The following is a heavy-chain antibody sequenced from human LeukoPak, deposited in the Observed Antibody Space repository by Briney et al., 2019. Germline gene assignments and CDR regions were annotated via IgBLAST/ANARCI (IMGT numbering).Heavy chain of an antibody. CDR2: ISDSGGST. CDR3: AKAEYSSSSYYYYYYYMDV. Sequence: GGSLRLSCAASGFTFSSYAMSWVRQAPGKGLEWVSAISDSGGSTYYADSVKGRFTISGDNSKNTLYLQMNSLRAEDTAVYYCAKAEYSSSSYYYYYYYMDVWGKGTTVTVSS. CDR1: GFTFSSYA. D-gene: IGHD6-6*01. V-gene: IGHV3-23*01. J-gene: IGHJ6*03.